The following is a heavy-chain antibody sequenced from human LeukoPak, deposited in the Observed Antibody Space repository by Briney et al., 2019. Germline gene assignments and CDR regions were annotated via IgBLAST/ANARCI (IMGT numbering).Heavy chain of an antibody. Sequence: SETQSLTCTVSGGSISSYYWSWIRQPPGKGLEWIGYIYYSGSTNYNPSLKSRVTISVDTSKNQFSLKLSSVTAADTAVYYCARSATGFFGAFDIWGQGTMVTVSS. D-gene: IGHD5-12*01. J-gene: IGHJ3*02. V-gene: IGHV4-59*01. CDR2: IYYSGST. CDR3: ARSATGFFGAFDI. CDR1: GGSISSYY.